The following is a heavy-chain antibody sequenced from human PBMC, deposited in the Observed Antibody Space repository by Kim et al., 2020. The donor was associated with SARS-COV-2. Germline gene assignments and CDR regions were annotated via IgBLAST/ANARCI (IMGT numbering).Heavy chain of an antibody. CDR2: SSSYI. V-gene: IGHV3-21*01. J-gene: IGHJ3*01. Sequence: SSSYIYYADSVKGRLTISRDNAKNSLCLQMNGLRAEDTAVYYCARDGGNWGQGTMVTVSS. CDR3: ARDGGN. D-gene: IGHD3-16*01.